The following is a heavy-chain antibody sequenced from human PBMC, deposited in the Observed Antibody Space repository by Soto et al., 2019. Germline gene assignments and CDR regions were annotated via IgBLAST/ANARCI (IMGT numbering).Heavy chain of an antibody. CDR2: ISGSGGST. CDR1: GFTFSSYA. CDR3: AKDRRYCSGGSCYHIDY. V-gene: IGHV3-23*01. J-gene: IGHJ4*02. D-gene: IGHD2-15*01. Sequence: PGGSLRLSCAASGFTFSSYAMSWVRQAPGKGLEWVSAISGSGGSTYYADSVKGRFTISRDNSKNTLYLQMNSLRAEDTAVYYCAKDRRYCSGGSCYHIDYWGRGTLVTSPQ.